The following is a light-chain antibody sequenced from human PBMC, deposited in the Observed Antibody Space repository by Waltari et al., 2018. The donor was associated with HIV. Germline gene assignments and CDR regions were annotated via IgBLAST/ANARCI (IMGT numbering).Light chain of an antibody. V-gene: IGKV4-1*01. CDR1: QSGLYSSNNKYD. CDR3: QQYYSTIFT. J-gene: IGKJ3*01. CDR2: WAS. Sequence: DIVMTQSPDFLAVSLGERATINCKSSQSGLYSSNNKYDLAWDHPKQGQPPRLLIFWASARESGVPDRFSGSVSGTDFTLTISSLQAEDVAVYYCQQYYSTIFTFGPGTKVDIK.